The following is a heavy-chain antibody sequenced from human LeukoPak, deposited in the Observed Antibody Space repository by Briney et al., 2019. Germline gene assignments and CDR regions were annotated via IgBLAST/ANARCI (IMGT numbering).Heavy chain of an antibody. CDR3: ARDRVGEAAAGLRWFDP. Sequence: SETLSLTCTVSGGSISSYYWSWIRQPPGKGLEWIGYIYYSGSTNYNPSLKSRVTISVDTSKNQFSLKLSSVTAADTAVYYCARDRVGEAAAGLRWFDPWGQGTLVTVSS. J-gene: IGHJ5*02. CDR2: IYYSGST. CDR1: GGSISSYY. D-gene: IGHD6-13*01. V-gene: IGHV4-59*01.